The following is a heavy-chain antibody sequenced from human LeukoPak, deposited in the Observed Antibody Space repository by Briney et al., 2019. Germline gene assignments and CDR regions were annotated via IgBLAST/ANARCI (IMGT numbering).Heavy chain of an antibody. CDR3: ARDKYYDILTPGMDV. D-gene: IGHD3-9*01. CDR1: GFTFSSYW. V-gene: IGHV3-7*01. CDR2: IKQDGSEK. Sequence: GSLRLSCAASGFTFSSYWMSWVRQAPGKGLEWVANIKQDGSEKYYVDSVKGRFTISRDNAKNSLYLQMNSLRAEDTAVYYCARDKYYDILTPGMDVWGQGTTVTVSS. J-gene: IGHJ6*02.